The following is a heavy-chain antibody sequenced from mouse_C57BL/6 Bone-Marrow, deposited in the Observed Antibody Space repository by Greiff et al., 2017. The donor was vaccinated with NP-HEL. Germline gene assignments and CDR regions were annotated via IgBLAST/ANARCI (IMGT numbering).Heavy chain of an antibody. CDR2: IHPNSGST. V-gene: IGHV1-64*01. J-gene: IGHJ3*01. CDR3: ARKDLQSFAY. CDR1: GYTFTSYW. D-gene: IGHD5-1*01. Sequence: QVQLKQPGAELVKPGASVKLSCKASGYTFTSYWMHWVKQRPGQGLEWIGMIHPNSGSTNYNEKFKSKATLTVDKSSSTAYMQLSSLTSEDSAVYYCARKDLQSFAYWGQGTLVTVSA.